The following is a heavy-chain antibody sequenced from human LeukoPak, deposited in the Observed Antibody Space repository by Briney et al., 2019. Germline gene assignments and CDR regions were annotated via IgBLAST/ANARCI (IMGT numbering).Heavy chain of an antibody. CDR3: ARLGWYNSVSDY. D-gene: IGHD6-19*01. Sequence: SETLFLTCAVSGGSFSGYYWSWVRQPPGKGLEWIGEIDESGSTNYNPSLKSRVTISVDTSKNQFSLKLSSVTAADTAVYYCARLGWYNSVSDYWGQGTLVTVSS. CDR1: GGSFSGYY. J-gene: IGHJ4*02. CDR2: IDESGST. V-gene: IGHV4-34*01.